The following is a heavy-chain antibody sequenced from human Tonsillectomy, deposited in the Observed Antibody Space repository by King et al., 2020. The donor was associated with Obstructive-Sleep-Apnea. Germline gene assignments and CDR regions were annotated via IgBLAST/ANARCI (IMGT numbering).Heavy chain of an antibody. D-gene: IGHD3-10*01. J-gene: IGHJ5*02. V-gene: IGHV1-18*01. Sequence: QLVQSGAEVKKPGASVKVSCKASGYTFSNYGISWVRQAPGQGLEWMGWISAYNGNTNYAQKLQGRVTMTTETSTSTAYMELRSLRSDDTAVYYCARDQEYYGPGSYSYLDLWGQGTLVTVSS. CDR3: ARDQEYYGPGSYSYLDL. CDR2: ISAYNGNT. CDR1: GYTFSNYG.